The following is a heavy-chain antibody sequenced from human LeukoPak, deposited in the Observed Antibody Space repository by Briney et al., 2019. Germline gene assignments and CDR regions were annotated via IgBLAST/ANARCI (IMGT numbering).Heavy chain of an antibody. CDR1: GYSFTSFW. Sequence: ESLKISCKGSGYSFTSFWIGWVRQMPGKGLEWMGIFYPGGSYNRYSPSFQGQVTISADKSISNAYLQWSSLKASDTAMYYCARLGYSSGVYYFDYWGQGTLVTVSS. CDR3: ARLGYSSGVYYFDY. V-gene: IGHV5-51*01. CDR2: FYPGGSYN. J-gene: IGHJ4*02. D-gene: IGHD6-19*01.